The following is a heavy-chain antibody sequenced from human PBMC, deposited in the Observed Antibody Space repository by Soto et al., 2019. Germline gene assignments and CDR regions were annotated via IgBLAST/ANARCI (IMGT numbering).Heavy chain of an antibody. J-gene: IGHJ6*02. CDR3: AKLISQSSGWTYYYYGMDV. V-gene: IGHV3-23*01. CDR1: GFTFSSYA. CDR2: ISGSGGST. Sequence: PGGSLRLSCAASGFTFSSYAMSWVRQAPGKGLEWVSAISGSGGSTYYADSVKGRFTISRDNSKNTLYLQMKSLRAEDMAVYYCAKLISQSSGWTYYYYGMDVWGQGTTVTVSS. D-gene: IGHD6-19*01.